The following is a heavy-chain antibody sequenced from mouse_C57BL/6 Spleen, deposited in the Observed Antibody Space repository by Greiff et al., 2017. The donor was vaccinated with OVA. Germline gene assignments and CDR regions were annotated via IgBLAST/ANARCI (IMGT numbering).Heavy chain of an antibody. V-gene: IGHV5-4*01. D-gene: IGHD1-1*01. CDR2: ISDGGSYT. J-gene: IGHJ3*01. CDR3: ARDPYYYGSSQFAY. Sequence: EVKLMESGGGLVKPGGSLKLSCAASGFTFSSYAMSWVRQTPEKRLEWVATISDGGSYTYYPDNVKGRFTISRDNAKNNLYLQMSHLKSEDTAMYYCARDPYYYGSSQFAYWGQGTLVTVSA. CDR1: GFTFSSYA.